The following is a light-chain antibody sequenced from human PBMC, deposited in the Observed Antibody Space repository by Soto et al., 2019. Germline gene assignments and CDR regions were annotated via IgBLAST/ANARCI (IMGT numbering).Light chain of an antibody. V-gene: IGLV2-14*01. J-gene: IGLJ2*01. CDR1: SSDVGGYNY. Sequence: QSALTQPASVSGSPGQSITISCTGTSSDVGGYNYVSWYQQHPGKAPKLMIYDVSNRPSGVSNRYSGAKSGNTASLPISGRQAEDEAAYYCCSYTSSSTLVVFGGGTKLTVL. CDR2: DVS. CDR3: CSYTSSSTLVV.